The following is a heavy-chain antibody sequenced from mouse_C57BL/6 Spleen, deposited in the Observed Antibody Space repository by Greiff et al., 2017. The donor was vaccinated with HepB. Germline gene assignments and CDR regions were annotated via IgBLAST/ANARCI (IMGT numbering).Heavy chain of an antibody. V-gene: IGHV5-17*01. D-gene: IGHD3-3*01. CDR2: ISSGSSTI. Sequence: EVKLVESGGGLVKPGGSLKLSCAASGFTFSDYGMHWVRQAPEKGLEWVAYISSGSSTIYYADTVKGRITISRDNAKNTLFLQMTSLRSEDTAMYYCARWGPRGYAMDYWGQGTSVTVSS. CDR3: ARWGPRGYAMDY. J-gene: IGHJ4*01. CDR1: GFTFSDYG.